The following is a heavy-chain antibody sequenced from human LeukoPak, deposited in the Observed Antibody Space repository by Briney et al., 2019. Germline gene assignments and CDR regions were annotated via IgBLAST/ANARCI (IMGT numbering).Heavy chain of an antibody. J-gene: IGHJ6*03. CDR1: GFTFSSYA. CDR3: ARDTGMPLPRAYYMDV. V-gene: IGHV3-30*01. D-gene: IGHD2-2*01. CDR2: ISYDGSNK. Sequence: GGSLRLSCAASGFTFSSYAMHWVRQAPGKGLEWVAVISYDGSNKYYADSVKGRFTISRDNSKNTLYLQMNSLRAEDTAVYYCARDTGMPLPRAYYMDVWAKGPRSPSP.